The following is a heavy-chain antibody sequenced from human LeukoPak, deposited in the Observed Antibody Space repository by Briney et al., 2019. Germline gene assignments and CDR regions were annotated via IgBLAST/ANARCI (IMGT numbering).Heavy chain of an antibody. CDR2: IYSGGST. J-gene: IGHJ4*02. CDR1: GFTVSSNY. D-gene: IGHD4-23*01. V-gene: IGHV3-53*01. CDR3: ARDSSDYGGFGLDY. Sequence: PGGSLRLSCAASGFTVSSNYMSWVRQAPGKGLEWVSVIYSGGSTYYADSVKGRFTISRDNSKDTLYLQMNSLRAEDTAVYYCARDSSDYGGFGLDYWGQGTLVTVSS.